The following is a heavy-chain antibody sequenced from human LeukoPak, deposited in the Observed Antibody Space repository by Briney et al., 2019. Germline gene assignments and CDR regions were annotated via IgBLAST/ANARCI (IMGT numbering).Heavy chain of an antibody. V-gene: IGHV4-34*01. Sequence: SETLSLTCAVYGGSFSGYYWSWIRQPPGKGLEWIGEINHSGSTNYNPSLKSRVTISVDTSKNQFTLKLSSVTAADTAVYYCARGRLARGHYFDYWGQGTLVTVSS. J-gene: IGHJ4*02. CDR3: ARGRLARGHYFDY. CDR2: INHSGST. CDR1: GGSFSGYY. D-gene: IGHD3-10*01.